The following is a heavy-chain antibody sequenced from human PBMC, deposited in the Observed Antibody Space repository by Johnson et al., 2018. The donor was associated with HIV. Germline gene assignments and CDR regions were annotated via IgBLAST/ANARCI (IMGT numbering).Heavy chain of an antibody. CDR1: GFTFSDYY. CDR2: ISSSGSTI. D-gene: IGHD6-6*01. J-gene: IGHJ3*02. Sequence: QVQLVESGGGLVKPGGSLRLSCAASGFTFSDYYMSWIRQAPGKGLEWVSYISSSGSTIYYADSVKGRFTISRDNSKNTLYLQMNSLRAEDTAVYYCARDITAARPSAFDIWGQGTMVTVSS. V-gene: IGHV3-11*04. CDR3: ARDITAARPSAFDI.